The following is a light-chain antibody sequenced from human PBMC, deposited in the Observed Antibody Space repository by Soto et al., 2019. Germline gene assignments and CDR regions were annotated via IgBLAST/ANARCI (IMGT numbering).Light chain of an antibody. CDR1: QSVSNTY. Sequence: EIVLTQSPGTLSLSPGERATLSCIASQSVSNTYLAWYQQRPGQAPRIFIYGASTRATGIPARFSGSQSGTEFTLTISSLLSEDSAVYFCQQYNNWPFSFGQGTRLEI. CDR3: QQYNNWPFS. J-gene: IGKJ5*01. CDR2: GAS. V-gene: IGKV3D-15*01.